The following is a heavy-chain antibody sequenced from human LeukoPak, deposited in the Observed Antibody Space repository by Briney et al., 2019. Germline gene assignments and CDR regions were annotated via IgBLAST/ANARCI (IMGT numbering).Heavy chain of an antibody. J-gene: IGHJ4*02. D-gene: IGHD2-2*01. CDR3: AREYCSSTSCLLDF. V-gene: IGHV3-30*02. Sequence: GGSLRLSCAASGFTFSSYGMHWVRQAPGKGLEWVAFIRYDGSNKYYADSVKGRFTISRDNSKNTLYLQMNSLTAEDTAVYYSAREYCSSTSCLLDFWGQGTLVTVSS. CDR1: GFTFSSYG. CDR2: IRYDGSNK.